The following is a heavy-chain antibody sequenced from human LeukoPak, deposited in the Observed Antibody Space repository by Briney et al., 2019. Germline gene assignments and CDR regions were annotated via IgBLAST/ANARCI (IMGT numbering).Heavy chain of an antibody. V-gene: IGHV4-39*07. CDR3: ARLLRVGYCSTTSCNWFDP. D-gene: IGHD2-2*03. CDR1: GGSISSTSYY. Sequence: SETLSLTCTVSGGSISSTSYYWGWIRQPPGKGLGWIGSIYYSGSTYYNPSLKSRVTISVDTSKNQFSLKLSSVTAADTAVYYCARLLRVGYCSTTSCNWFDPWGQGTLVTVSS. J-gene: IGHJ5*02. CDR2: IYYSGST.